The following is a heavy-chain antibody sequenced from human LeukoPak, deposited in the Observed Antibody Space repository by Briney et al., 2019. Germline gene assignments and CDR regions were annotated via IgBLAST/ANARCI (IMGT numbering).Heavy chain of an antibody. D-gene: IGHD5-12*01. J-gene: IGHJ6*04. V-gene: IGHV1-69*13. CDR3: ARDNGGLGGYDHFYYYGMDV. Sequence: ASVKGSCKASGVTFSTYAIHWVRQAPGQGLEWMGGIIPIFGTANYAQKFQGRVTITADESTSTAYMELSSLRCEDTAMYYCARDNGGLGGYDHFYYYGMDVWGKGTTVTVSS. CDR2: IIPIFGTA. CDR1: GVTFSTYA.